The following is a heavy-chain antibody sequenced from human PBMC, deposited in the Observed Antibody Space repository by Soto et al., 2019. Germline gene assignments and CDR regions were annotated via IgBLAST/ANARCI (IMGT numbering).Heavy chain of an antibody. Sequence: PGGSLRLSCAASGFSFDDYTMHWVRQGPGKGLEWVSLITWDGGSTYYAYSVKGRFTISRDNSKNSLYLQMNSLRTEDTALYYCAKDINSSGWYSLDYWGQGTLVTVSS. CDR1: GFSFDDYT. J-gene: IGHJ4*02. CDR3: AKDINSSGWYSLDY. V-gene: IGHV3-43*01. D-gene: IGHD6-19*01. CDR2: ITWDGGST.